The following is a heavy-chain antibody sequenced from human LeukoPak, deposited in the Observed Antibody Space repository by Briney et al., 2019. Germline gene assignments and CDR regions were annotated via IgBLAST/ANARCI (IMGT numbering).Heavy chain of an antibody. CDR3: AALDHGHDY. Sequence: GGSLRLSCAASGFTFSDHYLDWVRQAPGKGLEWVGRSRSKTNRYTTQYAASVKGRFTISRDDSKNSLYLQMDSLRAEDTAVYYCAALDHGHDYWGQGTLVTVSS. CDR1: GFTFSDHY. V-gene: IGHV3-72*01. J-gene: IGHJ4*02. CDR2: SRSKTNRYTT.